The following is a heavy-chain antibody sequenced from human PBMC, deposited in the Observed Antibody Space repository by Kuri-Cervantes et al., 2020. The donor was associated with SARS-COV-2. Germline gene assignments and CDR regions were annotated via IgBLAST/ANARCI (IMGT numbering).Heavy chain of an antibody. CDR3: TRAYLRRGQLLQRALDWFDP. CDR2: INPNTGGT. D-gene: IGHD5-18*01. J-gene: IGHJ5*02. V-gene: IGHV1-2*02. Sequence: ASVKVSCKAYGGSFSRNAISWVRQAPGQGLEWMGWINPNTGGTNYAQKFQDRVTMTRDKSISTAYMELSRLSSDDTALYYCTRAYLRRGQLLQRALDWFDPWGQGTQVTVSS. CDR1: GGSFSRNA.